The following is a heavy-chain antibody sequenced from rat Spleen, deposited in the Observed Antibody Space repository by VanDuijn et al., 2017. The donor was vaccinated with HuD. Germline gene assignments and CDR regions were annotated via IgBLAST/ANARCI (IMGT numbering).Heavy chain of an antibody. CDR1: GFSLTSYN. V-gene: IGHV2-30*01. CDR2: IWTGGAS. J-gene: IGHJ2*01. Sequence: QVQLRESGPGLVQPSETLSLTCTVSGFSLTSYNGHWLRQPTGKGLEWMGIIWTGGASDYNSGLKSLLSISRDASKSQVYLKMNRLQTEDTATYYCARGDYSSPRGGYWCQGVMVTVSS. CDR3: ARGDYSSPRGGY. D-gene: IGHD1-2*01.